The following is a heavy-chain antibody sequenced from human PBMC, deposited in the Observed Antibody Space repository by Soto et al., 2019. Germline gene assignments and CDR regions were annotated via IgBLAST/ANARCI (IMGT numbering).Heavy chain of an antibody. Sequence: RSLTCTVSGGSISSGGYYWSWIRQHPGKGLEWIGYIYYSGSTYYNPSLKSRVTISVDTSKNQFSLKLSSVTAADTAVYYCARESRGYYYYYGMDVWGQGTTVTVSS. J-gene: IGHJ6*02. CDR3: ARESRGYYYYYGMDV. CDR1: GGSISSGGYY. V-gene: IGHV4-31*03. CDR2: IYYSGST. D-gene: IGHD3-16*01.